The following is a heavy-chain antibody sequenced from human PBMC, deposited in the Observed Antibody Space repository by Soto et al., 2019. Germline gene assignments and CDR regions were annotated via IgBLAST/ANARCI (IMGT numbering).Heavy chain of an antibody. CDR2: IYYSGST. J-gene: IGHJ3*02. Sequence: SETLSLTCTVSGGSISSSSYYWGWIRRPPGKGLEWIGSIYYSGSTYYNPSLKSRVTISVDTSKNQFSLKLSSVTAADTAVYYCASSRGYSGYGYDAFDIWGQGTMVTVSS. CDR1: GGSISSSSYY. D-gene: IGHD5-12*01. CDR3: ASSRGYSGYGYDAFDI. V-gene: IGHV4-39*01.